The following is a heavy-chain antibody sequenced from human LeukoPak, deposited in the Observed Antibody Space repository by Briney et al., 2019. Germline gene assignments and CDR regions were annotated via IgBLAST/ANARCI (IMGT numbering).Heavy chain of an antibody. CDR2: ISPYSAYT. Sequence: GASVKVSCKASGDSTNTYGIAWVRQAPGQGLEWIGWISPYSAYTKYADALQGRVTMTTDTSTTTSYMELRSLRSDDTAVYFCANVAKGRYFFYYMDAWVKGTTVTVS. CDR3: ANVAKGRYFFYYMDA. J-gene: IGHJ6*03. CDR1: GDSTNTYG. V-gene: IGHV1-18*04.